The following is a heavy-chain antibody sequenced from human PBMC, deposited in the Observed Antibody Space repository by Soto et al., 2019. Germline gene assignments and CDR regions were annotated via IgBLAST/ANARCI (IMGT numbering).Heavy chain of an antibody. CDR3: VRSKRFASTSGLGGGFDF. CDR1: GFNFSDSG. Sequence: QVQLVESGGGVVQPARSLRLSCAASGFNFSDSGMHWVRQAPGKGLEWVAVIWSDGSDEDYADSVKGRFSISRDNSGREMYLANNRPRAEGTGVYFCVRSKRFASTSGLGGGFDFWGQGTLVTVSA. D-gene: IGHD3-16*01. J-gene: IGHJ4*02. CDR2: IWSDGSDE. V-gene: IGHV3-33*03.